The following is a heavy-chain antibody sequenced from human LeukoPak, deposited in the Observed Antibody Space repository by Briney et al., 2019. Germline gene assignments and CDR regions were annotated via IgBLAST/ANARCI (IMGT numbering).Heavy chain of an antibody. V-gene: IGHV3-21*05. CDR3: ARESFFAFQI. D-gene: IGHD3-3*01. CDR1: GFHFSDYS. J-gene: IGHJ3*02. CDR2: FDDRNGAAST. Sequence: GMSLRLSCEVSGFHFSDYSMNWVRQAPGQGLEWISYFDDRNGAASTSYADSVKGRFTISRDNAKNTLYLQMNSLRAEDTAVYYCARESFFAFQIWGQGTRVTVSS.